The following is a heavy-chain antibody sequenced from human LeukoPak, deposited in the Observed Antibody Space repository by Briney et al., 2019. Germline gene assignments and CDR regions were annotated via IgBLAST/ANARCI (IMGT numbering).Heavy chain of an antibody. CDR1: GFTFSSYA. D-gene: IGHD6-19*01. V-gene: IGHV3-23*01. CDR2: ISGSGGST. J-gene: IGHJ6*02. Sequence: PGGSLRLSCAASGFTFSSYAMSWVRQAPGKGLEWVSAISGSGGSTYYADSVKGRFTISRDNAKNTLYLQMNSLRAEDTAVYYCARAPGSSGRERDYYYYYGMDVWGQGTTVTVSS. CDR3: ARAPGSSGRERDYYYYYGMDV.